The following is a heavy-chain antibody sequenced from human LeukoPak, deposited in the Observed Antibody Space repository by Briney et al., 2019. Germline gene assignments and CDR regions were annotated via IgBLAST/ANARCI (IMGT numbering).Heavy chain of an antibody. Sequence: GGSLRLSCAASGFTFSDYYMSSIRQAPGQGREWVSYISSSGSTIYYADSVKGRFTISRDNAKNSLYLQMNSLKTEDTAVYYCTTDGVGVEGATYDNWGQGTLVSVSS. V-gene: IGHV3-11*01. CDR3: TTDGVGVEGATYDN. D-gene: IGHD1-26*01. CDR1: GFTFSDYY. J-gene: IGHJ4*02. CDR2: ISSSGSTI.